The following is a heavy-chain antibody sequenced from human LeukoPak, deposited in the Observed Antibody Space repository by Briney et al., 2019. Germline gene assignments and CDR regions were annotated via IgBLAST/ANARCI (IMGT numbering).Heavy chain of an antibody. J-gene: IGHJ4*02. CDR2: IKEDGSDK. CDR1: VFTFSSNW. Sequence: GGSLRLSCAASVFTFSSNWMTWVPHAPGKGLEGVDNIKEDGSDKYYVDSVKGQFTISRDNAKNSLYLQMNSLRAEDTAVYYCARVRSGCYFDYWGQGTLITVSS. D-gene: IGHD6-19*01. V-gene: IGHV3-7*05. CDR3: ARVRSGCYFDY.